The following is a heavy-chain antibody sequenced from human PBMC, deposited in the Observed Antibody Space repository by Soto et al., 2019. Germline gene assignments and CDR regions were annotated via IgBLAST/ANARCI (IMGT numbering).Heavy chain of an antibody. CDR3: AKEIGGTSDITVAGNFDY. V-gene: IGHV3-13*01. D-gene: IGHD6-19*01. CDR1: GFTFSSYD. J-gene: IGHJ4*02. Sequence: SGGSLRLSCAASGFTFSSYDMHWVRQATGKGLEWVSAIGTAGDTYYPGSVKGRFTISRENAKNSLYLQMNSLRAEDTALYYCAKEIGGTSDITVAGNFDYWGQGTLVTVSS. CDR2: IGTAGDT.